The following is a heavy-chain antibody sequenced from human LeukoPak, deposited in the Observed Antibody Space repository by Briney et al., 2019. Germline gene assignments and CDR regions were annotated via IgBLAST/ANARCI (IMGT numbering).Heavy chain of an antibody. Sequence: PGGSLRLSCAASGFTFSTYGMNWVRQAPGKGLEWVAFIHYDGSNKHHAESVKGRFTISRDNSKNTVYLQMNSLRPEDTAVYYWAKDADWLGEKGAGGFDYGGKETLVTVSS. D-gene: IGHD3-10*01. J-gene: IGHJ4*02. V-gene: IGHV3-30*02. CDR3: AKDADWLGEKGAGGFDY. CDR1: GFTFSTYG. CDR2: IHYDGSNK.